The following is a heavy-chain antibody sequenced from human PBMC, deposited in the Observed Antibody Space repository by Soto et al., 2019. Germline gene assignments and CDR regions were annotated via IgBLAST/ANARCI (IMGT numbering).Heavy chain of an antibody. J-gene: IGHJ5*02. CDR1: GDSASSNSAA. V-gene: IGHV6-1*01. Sequence: PSQTLSLTCAISGDSASSNSAAWNWIRQSPSRGLEWLGRTYYRSKWYNDYAVSVKSRITINPDTSKNQFSLQLNSVTPEDTAVYYCAISLGYCSGGSCYSGGPNWFDPWGQGTLVTVSS. CDR2: TYYRSKWYN. CDR3: AISLGYCSGGSCYSGGPNWFDP. D-gene: IGHD2-15*01.